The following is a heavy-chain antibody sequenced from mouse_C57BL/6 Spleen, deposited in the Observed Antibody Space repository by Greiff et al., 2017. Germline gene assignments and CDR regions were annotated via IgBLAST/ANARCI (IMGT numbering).Heavy chain of an antibody. CDR2: INPSSGYT. J-gene: IGHJ4*01. Sequence: VQLQQSGAELAKPGASVKLSCKASGYTFTSYWMHWVKQRPGQGLEWLGYINPSSGYTKYNQKFKDKATLTADKSSSTAYMQLRSLTYEDSAFYYCARECPNTTVVGAMDYWGEGTAATVSA. D-gene: IGHD1-1*01. CDR3: ARECPNTTVVGAMDY. V-gene: IGHV1-7*01. CDR1: GYTFTSYW.